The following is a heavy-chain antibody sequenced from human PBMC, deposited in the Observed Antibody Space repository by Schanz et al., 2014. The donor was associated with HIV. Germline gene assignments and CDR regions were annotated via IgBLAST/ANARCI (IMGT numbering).Heavy chain of an antibody. CDR3: ARDKTVATWAYYYGMDV. Sequence: QVQLVQSGAEVKKPGASVKVSCKTSGYTFSNYAIGWVRQAPGQGLEWMAWVSAYNGNIKYAQRLQGRVTMTTDTSTSTAYMELRSLRSDDTAVYYCARDKTVATWAYYYGMDVWGQGTTVTVSS. CDR1: GYTFSNYA. D-gene: IGHD4-4*01. V-gene: IGHV1-18*01. CDR2: VSAYNGNI. J-gene: IGHJ6*02.